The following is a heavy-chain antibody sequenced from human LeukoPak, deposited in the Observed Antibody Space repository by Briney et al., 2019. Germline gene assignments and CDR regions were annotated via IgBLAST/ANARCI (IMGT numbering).Heavy chain of an antibody. Sequence: GGSLRLSCAASGFTFSSYCMSWVRQAPGKGLEWVSSTSSNDNYRYYADSVKGRFIISRDSAKNSLYLQMNSLRAEDTAVYFCARGRCSNCYAAGDYWGQGTLVTVSS. CDR2: TSSNDNYR. V-gene: IGHV3-21*01. CDR1: GFTFSSYC. J-gene: IGHJ4*02. D-gene: IGHD2-2*01. CDR3: ARGRCSNCYAAGDY.